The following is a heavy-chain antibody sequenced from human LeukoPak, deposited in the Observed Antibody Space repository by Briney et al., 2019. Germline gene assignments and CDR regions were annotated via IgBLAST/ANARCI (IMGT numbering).Heavy chain of an antibody. J-gene: IGHJ6*02. CDR3: ARGGYCSSTSCPHYYYGMDV. D-gene: IGHD2-2*01. Sequence: PGGSLRLSCAASGFTFSSYGMHWVRQAPGKGLEWVAVIWYDGSNKYYADSVKGRFTISRDNSKNTLYLQMNSLRAEDTAVYYCARGGYCSSTSCPHYYYGMDVWGQGTTVTVSS. V-gene: IGHV3-33*01. CDR2: IWYDGSNK. CDR1: GFTFSSYG.